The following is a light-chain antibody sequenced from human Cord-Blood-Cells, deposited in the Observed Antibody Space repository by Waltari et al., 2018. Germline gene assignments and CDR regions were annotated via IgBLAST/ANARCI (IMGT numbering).Light chain of an antibody. CDR3: SSYAGSNNYV. CDR2: EVS. CDR1: SSDVGGYNY. V-gene: IGLV2-8*01. Sequence: SALTQPPSASGSPGQSVTISCLGTSSDVGGYNYVSWYQQHPGKAPKLMIYEVSKRPSGVPDRFSGSKSGNTASLTVSGLQAEDEADYYCSSYAGSNNYVFGTGTKVTVL. J-gene: IGLJ1*01.